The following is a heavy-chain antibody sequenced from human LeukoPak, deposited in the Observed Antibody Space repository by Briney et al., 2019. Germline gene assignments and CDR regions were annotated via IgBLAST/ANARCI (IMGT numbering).Heavy chain of an antibody. J-gene: IGHJ4*02. D-gene: IGHD6-19*01. CDR3: ARDASALY. CDR1: GFTFSSYS. Sequence: GGSLRLSCAASGFTFSSYSMNWVRQAPGKGLEWVSSISTSSSYIYYADSVKGRFTISRDNARDSLYLQMNSLRDDDTSVYFCARDASALYWGRGTLVTVSS. V-gene: IGHV3-21*01. CDR2: ISTSSSYI.